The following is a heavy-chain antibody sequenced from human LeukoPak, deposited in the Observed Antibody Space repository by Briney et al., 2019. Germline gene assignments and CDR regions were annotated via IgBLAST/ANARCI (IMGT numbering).Heavy chain of an antibody. Sequence: GGSLRLSCGASGFSFSDYGMHWVRQAPGKGLEWVAFIRYDGSNKYYADSVKGRFTISRDNSKNTLYLQMNSLRAEDTAVYYCAKDQALEYSSSSDYYYYYMDVWGKGTTVTVSS. CDR3: AKDQALEYSSSSDYYYYYMDV. CDR2: IRYDGSNK. J-gene: IGHJ6*03. V-gene: IGHV3-30*02. CDR1: GFSFSDYG. D-gene: IGHD6-6*01.